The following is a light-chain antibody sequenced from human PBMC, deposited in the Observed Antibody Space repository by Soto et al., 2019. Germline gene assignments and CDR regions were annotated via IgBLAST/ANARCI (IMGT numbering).Light chain of an antibody. V-gene: IGKV1-27*01. CDR1: QAISNY. Sequence: DIQMTQSPSSLSASVGDRVTITCRASQAISNYVAWYQQKPGQVPKLLIYAASTLQSGVPSRFSGSGSGTDFTLTISSLQPEDVATYYCQKCNEDSRTCGQGTKVEVK. CDR3: QKCNEDSRT. CDR2: AAS. J-gene: IGKJ1*01.